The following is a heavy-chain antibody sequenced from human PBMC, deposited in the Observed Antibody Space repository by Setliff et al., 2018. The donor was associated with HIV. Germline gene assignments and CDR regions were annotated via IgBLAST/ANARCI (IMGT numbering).Heavy chain of an antibody. Sequence: PSETLSLTCTVSGGSISSGSYYWSWIRQPAGKGLEWIGHIYTSGSTNYNPSLKSRVTISVDTSKNQFSLKLSSVTAADTAVYYCARYTAMAGGLDYWGQGTLVTVSS. J-gene: IGHJ4*02. V-gene: IGHV4-61*09. CDR3: ARYTAMAGGLDY. CDR2: IYTSGST. D-gene: IGHD5-18*01. CDR1: GGSISSGSYY.